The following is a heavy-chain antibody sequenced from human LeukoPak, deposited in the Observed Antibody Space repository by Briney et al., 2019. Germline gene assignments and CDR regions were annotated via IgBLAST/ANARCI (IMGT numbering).Heavy chain of an antibody. J-gene: IGHJ5*02. D-gene: IGHD2/OR15-2a*01. V-gene: IGHV4-39*01. CDR1: GGSISSSASY. CDR3: ARLLSPGWFDP. CDR2: VYYNGDT. Sequence: ASETLSLTCTVSGGSISSSASYWAWIRQPPGKGLEWIANVYYNGDTYYKSSLYSRVTISADTSKNQFSLNLRSVTAADTAVYYCARLLSPGWFDPWGQGTLVTVSS.